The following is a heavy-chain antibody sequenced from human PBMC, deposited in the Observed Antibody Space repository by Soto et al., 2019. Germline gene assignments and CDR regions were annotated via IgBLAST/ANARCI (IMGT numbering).Heavy chain of an antibody. D-gene: IGHD6-13*01. J-gene: IGHJ5*02. CDR3: AKDRIAAAGTCWFDP. CDR2: ISGSGGST. Sequence: PGGSLRLSCAASGFTFSSYAMSWVRQAPGKGLEWVSAISGSGGSTYYAGSVKGRFTISRDNSKNTLYLQMNSLRAEDTAVYYCAKDRIAAAGTCWFDPWGQGTLVTVSS. CDR1: GFTFSSYA. V-gene: IGHV3-23*01.